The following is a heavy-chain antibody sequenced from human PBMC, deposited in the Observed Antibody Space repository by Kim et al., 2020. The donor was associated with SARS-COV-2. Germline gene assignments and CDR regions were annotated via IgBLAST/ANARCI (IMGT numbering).Heavy chain of an antibody. J-gene: IGHJ4*02. CDR2: ISSSGSTI. V-gene: IGHV3-48*03. CDR1: GFTFSSYE. D-gene: IGHD3-22*01. Sequence: GGSLRLSCAASGFTFSSYEMNWVRQAPGKGLEWVSYISSSGSTIYYADSVKGRFTISRDNAKNSLYLQMNSLRAEDTAVYYCARDRPSLWYDSSGEFDYWGQGTLVTVSS. CDR3: ARDRPSLWYDSSGEFDY.